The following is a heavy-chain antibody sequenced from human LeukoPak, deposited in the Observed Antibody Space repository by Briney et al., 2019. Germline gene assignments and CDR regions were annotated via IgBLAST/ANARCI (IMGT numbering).Heavy chain of an antibody. CDR1: GFTFRGYG. V-gene: IGHV3-30*18. CDR3: AKHLPGSQWEPLDY. D-gene: IGHD1-26*01. CDR2: ISYDGSNI. J-gene: IGHJ4*02. Sequence: GRSLRLSCAASGFTFRGYGMHWVRQAPGKGREWVAYISYDGSNIHYADTVKGRFTISRDNSRNTLYLQMNSLRAEDTALYYCAKHLPGSQWEPLDYWGQGTLVTVSS.